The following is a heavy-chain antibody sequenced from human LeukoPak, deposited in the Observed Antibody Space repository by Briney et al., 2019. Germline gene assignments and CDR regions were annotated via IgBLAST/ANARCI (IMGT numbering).Heavy chain of an antibody. CDR1: GFSLSTTGVS. CDR2: IYWDDNQ. CDR3: AHRTYHYDSSGYYQRVDY. V-gene: IGHV2-5*02. D-gene: IGHD3-22*01. Sequence: SGPTLMNPTQTLTLTFSFSGFSLSTTGVSVGWIRQTPVEALEWVALIYWDDNQRYSPSLKSRLTITKDTSKNQVVLTMTNVDPADTATYYCAHRTYHYDSSGYYQRVDYWGQGTPVTVSS. J-gene: IGHJ4*02.